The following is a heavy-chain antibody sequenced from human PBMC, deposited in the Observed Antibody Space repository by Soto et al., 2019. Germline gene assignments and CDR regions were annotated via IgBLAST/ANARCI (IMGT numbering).Heavy chain of an antibody. Sequence: QVQLVQSGAEVKKPGASVKVSCKTSGYTFTSYHISWVRQAPGQGLEWMGWISAYNTNTTYAQKFQGRVTLTTDTLTSTAYMELRSLRSDDTAVYYCARDTPPTDYWGQGTLVTVSS. CDR3: ARDTPPTDY. CDR1: GYTFTSYH. CDR2: ISAYNTNT. J-gene: IGHJ4*02. V-gene: IGHV1-18*01.